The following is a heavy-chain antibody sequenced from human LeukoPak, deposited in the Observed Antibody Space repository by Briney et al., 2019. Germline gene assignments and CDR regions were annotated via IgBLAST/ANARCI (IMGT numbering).Heavy chain of an antibody. Sequence: GGSLRLSCAASGFTFSSYGMHWVRQAPGKGLEWVAVISYDGSNKYYADSVKGRFTISRDNSKNTLYLQMNSRRAEDTAVYYCAKVGEYSSSSGDLDYYYYYMDVWGKGTTVTVSS. D-gene: IGHD6-6*01. CDR1: GFTFSSYG. CDR2: ISYDGSNK. CDR3: AKVGEYSSSSGDLDYYYYYMDV. J-gene: IGHJ6*03. V-gene: IGHV3-30*18.